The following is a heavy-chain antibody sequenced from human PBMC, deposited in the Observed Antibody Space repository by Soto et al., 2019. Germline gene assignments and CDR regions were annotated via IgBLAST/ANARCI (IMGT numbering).Heavy chain of an antibody. V-gene: IGHV4-30-2*01. CDR1: GGSISSGGYS. Sequence: PSETLSLTCAVSGGSISSGGYSWSWIRQPPGKGLEWIGYIYHSGSTYYNPSLKSRVTISVDRSKNQFSLKLSSVTAADTAVYYCARSSVYDSSGYYNWFDPWGQGTLVTVSS. CDR3: ARSSVYDSSGYYNWFDP. J-gene: IGHJ5*02. D-gene: IGHD3-22*01. CDR2: IYHSGST.